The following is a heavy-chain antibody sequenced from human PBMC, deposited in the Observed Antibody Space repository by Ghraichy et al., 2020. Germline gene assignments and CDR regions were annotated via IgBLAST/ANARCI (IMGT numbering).Heavy chain of an antibody. CDR2: ISSGSTYI. CDR3: ACGRDGYHFVRL. V-gene: IGHV3-21*01. CDR1: GFTFRNYS. J-gene: IGHJ4*02. Sequence: GGSLRLSCAASGFTFRNYSMYWVRQAPGKGLEWVSSISSGSTYIYNADSVKGRFTISRDNADNSLYLQMSSLRAEDTAVYYCACGRDGYHFVRLGGQGTLVTVSS. D-gene: IGHD5-24*01.